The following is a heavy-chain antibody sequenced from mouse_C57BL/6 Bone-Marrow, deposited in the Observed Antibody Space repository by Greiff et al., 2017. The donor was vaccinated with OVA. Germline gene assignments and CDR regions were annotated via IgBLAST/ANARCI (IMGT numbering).Heavy chain of an antibody. Sequence: QVQLQQPGTELVKPGASVKLSCKASGYTFTSYWMHWVKQRPGQGLEWIGNINPSNGGTNYNEKFKSKATLTVAKSSSTAYMLLSSLTSEDSAVYYCARDGVTTALYYFDYWGQGTTLTVSS. CDR1: GYTFTSYW. V-gene: IGHV1-53*01. D-gene: IGHD1-2*01. J-gene: IGHJ2*01. CDR2: INPSNGGT. CDR3: ARDGVTTALYYFDY.